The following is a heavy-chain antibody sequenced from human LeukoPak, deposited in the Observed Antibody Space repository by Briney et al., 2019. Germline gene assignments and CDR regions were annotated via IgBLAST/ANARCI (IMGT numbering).Heavy chain of an antibody. CDR1: GFTFSSYW. Sequence: PGGSLRLSCAASGFTFSSYWMSWVRQAPGKGLEWVANIKQDGSEKYYVDSVKGRFTISRDNAKNSLYLQMNSLRAEDTAVYYRAREKWYYYYGMDVWGQGTTVTVSS. J-gene: IGHJ6*02. V-gene: IGHV3-7*01. CDR2: IKQDGSEK. CDR3: AREKWYYYYGMDV. D-gene: IGHD1-26*01.